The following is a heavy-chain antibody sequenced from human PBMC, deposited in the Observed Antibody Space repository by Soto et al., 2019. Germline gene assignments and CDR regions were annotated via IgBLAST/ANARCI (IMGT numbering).Heavy chain of an antibody. CDR3: AKSGYSSGWYRSFFDY. CDR1: GFTFSSYA. D-gene: IGHD6-19*01. J-gene: IGHJ4*02. Sequence: AGGSLRLSCAASGFTFSSYAMSWVRQAPGKGLEWVSAISGSGGSTYYADSVKGRFTISRDNSKNTLYLQMNSLRAEDTAVYYCAKSGYSSGWYRSFFDYWGQGTLVTVSS. V-gene: IGHV3-23*01. CDR2: ISGSGGST.